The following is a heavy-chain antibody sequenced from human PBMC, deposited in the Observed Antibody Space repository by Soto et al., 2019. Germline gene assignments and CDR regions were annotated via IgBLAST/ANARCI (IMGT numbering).Heavy chain of an antibody. J-gene: IGHJ1*01. CDR2: ITGGGGST. CDR1: WGKFGSYS. CDR3: AKVHLGSSWFSDLVF. D-gene: IGHD6-13*01. V-gene: IGHV3-23*01. Sequence: SIRLCSAASWGKFGSYSGPWIIQTPGKGLQWVSSITGGGGSTYYTDSVKGRFTISRDNSNNTLDLLMTGLRVDDTAIYYCAKVHLGSSWFSDLVFWGQGARVTVSS.